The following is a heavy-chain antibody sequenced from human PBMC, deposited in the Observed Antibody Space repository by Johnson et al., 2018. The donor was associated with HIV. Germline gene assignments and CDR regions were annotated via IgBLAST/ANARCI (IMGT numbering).Heavy chain of an antibody. Sequence: VQLVESGGGLVQPGGSLRLSCAASGFTFSSCAMSWVRQAPGKGLEWVSAISGSGGSTYYADSVKGRFTITRDNSKTTLYLQRNSRRAGETAVYYCARVGYHDAFDIWGQGTMVTVSS. CDR3: ARVGYHDAFDI. V-gene: IGHV3-23*04. CDR2: ISGSGGST. D-gene: IGHD3-16*02. CDR1: GFTFSSCA. J-gene: IGHJ3*02.